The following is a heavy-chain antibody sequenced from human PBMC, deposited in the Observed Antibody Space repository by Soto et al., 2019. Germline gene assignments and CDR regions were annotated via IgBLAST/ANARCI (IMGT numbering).Heavy chain of an antibody. Sequence: SETLSLTCTVSGGSISSYYWSWIRQPPGKGLEWIGYIYYSGSTNYNPSLKSRVTISVDTSKNQFSLKLSSVTAADTAVYYCASSYYYDSSGYLPPGAMDVWGQGTTVTVSS. D-gene: IGHD3-22*01. J-gene: IGHJ6*02. V-gene: IGHV4-59*01. CDR1: GGSISSYY. CDR2: IYYSGST. CDR3: ASSYYYDSSGYLPPGAMDV.